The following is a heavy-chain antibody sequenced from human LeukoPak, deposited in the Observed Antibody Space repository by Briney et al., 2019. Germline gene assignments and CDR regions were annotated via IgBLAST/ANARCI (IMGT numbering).Heavy chain of an antibody. CDR3: ASENVLRYSDYYYYGMDV. D-gene: IGHD3-9*01. Sequence: GASVKVSCKASGYTFTGYYMHWVRQAPGQGLEWMGWINPNSGGTNYAQKFQGRVTMTRDTSISTAYMELSRLRSDDTAVYYCASENVLRYSDYYYYGMDVSGQGTTVTVSS. J-gene: IGHJ6*02. V-gene: IGHV1-2*02. CDR1: GYTFTGYY. CDR2: INPNSGGT.